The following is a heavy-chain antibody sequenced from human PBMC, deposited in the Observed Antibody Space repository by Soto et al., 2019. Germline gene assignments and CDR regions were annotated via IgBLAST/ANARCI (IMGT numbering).Heavy chain of an antibody. Sequence: ASVKVSCKASGYTFTSYYMHWVRQAPGQGLEWMGIINPSGGSTSYAQKFQGRVTMTRDTSTSTVYMELSSLRSEDTAVYYCAKGRYYDSSGYSNYFDYWGQGTMVTVYS. J-gene: IGHJ4*02. CDR1: GYTFTSYY. CDR2: INPSGGST. CDR3: AKGRYYDSSGYSNYFDY. V-gene: IGHV1-46*01. D-gene: IGHD3-22*01.